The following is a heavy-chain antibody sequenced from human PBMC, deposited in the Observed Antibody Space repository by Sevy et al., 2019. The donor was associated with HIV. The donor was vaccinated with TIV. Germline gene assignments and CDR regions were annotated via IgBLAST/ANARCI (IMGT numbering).Heavy chain of an antibody. D-gene: IGHD2-15*01. CDR3: ARDASPYCSGGRCYFDAFDI. V-gene: IGHV3-48*01. CDR1: GFTFSSYT. CDR2: SSTTSIIT. Sequence: GGSLRLSCAASGFTFSSYTMNWVRQAPGKGLEWVSCSSTTSIITYYADSVRGRFTISRDNAKNSLYLQMNSLRAEDTAVYYCARDASPYCSGGRCYFDAFDIWGQGTMVTVSS. J-gene: IGHJ3*02.